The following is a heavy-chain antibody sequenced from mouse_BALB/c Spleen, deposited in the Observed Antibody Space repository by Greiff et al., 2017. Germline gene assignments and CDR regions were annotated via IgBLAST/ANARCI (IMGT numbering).Heavy chain of an antibody. V-gene: IGHV14-3*02. Sequence: EVQLQQSGAELVKPGASVKLSCTASGFNIKDTYMHWVKQRPEQGLEWIGRIDPANGNTKYDPKFQGKATITADTSSNTAYLQLSSLTSEDTAVYCCASRGAYGSFYAMDYWGQGTSVTVSS. CDR1: GFNIKDTY. J-gene: IGHJ4*01. D-gene: IGHD1-1*01. CDR3: ASRGAYGSFYAMDY. CDR2: IDPANGNT.